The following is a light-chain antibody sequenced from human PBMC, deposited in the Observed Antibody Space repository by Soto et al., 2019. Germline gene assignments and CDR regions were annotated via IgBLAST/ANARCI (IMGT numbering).Light chain of an antibody. Sequence: IVMTQSPATLSVSPGERATLSVRSSQSVSINLAWYQQKPGQAPRLLVYGASTRPTGIPTRFSGSGSGTEFTLTISSLQSEDFAVYYCQQYNNWPLWTFGQGTKVDI. CDR1: QSVSIN. V-gene: IGKV3-15*01. CDR3: QQYNNWPLWT. J-gene: IGKJ1*01. CDR2: GAS.